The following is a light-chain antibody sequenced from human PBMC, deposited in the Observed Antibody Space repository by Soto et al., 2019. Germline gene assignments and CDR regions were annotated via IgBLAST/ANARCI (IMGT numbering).Light chain of an antibody. V-gene: IGLV2-14*01. Sequence: QSALTQPASVSGSPGQSITISCTGTSSDVGGYNYVSWYQQHPGKAPKLMIYDVSNRPSGVSNRFSGSKSGNTASLTISGLQDADDADYYCSSYTSSSTLLYVFGTGTKLTVL. J-gene: IGLJ1*01. CDR1: SSDVGGYNY. CDR3: SSYTSSSTLLYV. CDR2: DVS.